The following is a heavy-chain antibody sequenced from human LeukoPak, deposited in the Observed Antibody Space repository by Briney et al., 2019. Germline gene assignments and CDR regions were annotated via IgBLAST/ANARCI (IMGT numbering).Heavy chain of an antibody. V-gene: IGHV4-4*07. CDR2: IYTSGST. D-gene: IGHD6-13*01. CDR3: ARTPTSRKRFLGGAATSTDYYYYYYMDV. CDR1: GSSISSYY. J-gene: IGHJ6*03. Sequence: SETLSLTCAVSGSSISSYYWSWIRQPAGKGLEWIGRIYTSGSTNYNPSLKSRVSMSVDTSKNQFSLKLRSVTAADTAVYYCARTPTSRKRFLGGAATSTDYYYYYYMDVWGKGTTVTISS.